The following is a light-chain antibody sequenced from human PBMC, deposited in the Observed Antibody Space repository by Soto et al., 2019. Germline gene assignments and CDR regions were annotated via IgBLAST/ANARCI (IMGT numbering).Light chain of an antibody. CDR1: QGISTY. CDR2: AAS. J-gene: IGKJ4*01. CDR3: QKYNSVQLT. Sequence: DIQMTQSPSSLSASVGDRVTITCRASQGISTYLAWYQQKPGKVPKVLIYAASTLHSGVPSRFSGSGSGTDFTLTISSLQPEDVATYYCQKYNSVQLTFGGGTKVEIK. V-gene: IGKV1-27*01.